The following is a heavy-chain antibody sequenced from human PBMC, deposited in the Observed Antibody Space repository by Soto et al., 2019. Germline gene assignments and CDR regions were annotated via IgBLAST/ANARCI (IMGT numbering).Heavy chain of an antibody. V-gene: IGHV1-69*01. CDR1: GGTFSSYA. D-gene: IGHD2-2*02. CDR3: ARYGYCRSTRCYTDRGVGRYYGMDV. CDR2: IIPIFGTA. Sequence: QVQLVQSGAEVKKPGSSVKVSCKASGGTFSSYAISWVRQAPGQGREWMGGIIPIFGTANYAQKFQGRVRITTNESTNTAYIELNRLRYEDTAMYYCARYGYCRSTRCYTDRGVGRYYGMDVCGQGPTVKVS. J-gene: IGHJ6*02.